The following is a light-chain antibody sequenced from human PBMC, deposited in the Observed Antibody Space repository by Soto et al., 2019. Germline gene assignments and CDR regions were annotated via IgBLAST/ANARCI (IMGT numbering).Light chain of an antibody. CDR2: KAS. CDR1: QSISSW. Sequence: DIQMTQSPSTLSASVGDRVTITCRASQSISSWLAWYQQKPGKAPKLLIYKASSLESGVPSRFSGSGSGTEFTLTISSLQPDDFATYYCQQYYSYSTFGPGTRWIS. J-gene: IGKJ3*01. V-gene: IGKV1-5*03. CDR3: QQYYSYST.